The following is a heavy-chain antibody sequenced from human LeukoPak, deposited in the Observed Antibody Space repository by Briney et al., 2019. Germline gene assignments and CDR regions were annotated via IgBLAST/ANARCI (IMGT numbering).Heavy chain of an antibody. D-gene: IGHD6-19*01. CDR2: IKQDGSEK. CDR3: ARISGWRGKNFDY. J-gene: IGHJ4*02. CDR1: GFTFSSYW. V-gene: IGHV3-7*01. Sequence: GGSLRLSCAASGFTFSSYWMSWVRQAPGKGLEWVANIKQDGSEKYYADSVKGRFTISRDNAKNSLYLQMNSLRAEDTAVYYCARISGWRGKNFDYWGQGTLVTVSS.